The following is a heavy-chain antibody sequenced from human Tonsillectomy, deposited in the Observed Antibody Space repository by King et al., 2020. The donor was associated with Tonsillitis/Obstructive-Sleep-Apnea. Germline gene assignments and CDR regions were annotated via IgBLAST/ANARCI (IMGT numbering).Heavy chain of an antibody. D-gene: IGHD3-10*01. J-gene: IGHJ3*01. CDR3: AREPLVVVRGLAGDTFDL. CDR1: GFTFNSYG. Sequence: VQLVESGGGLVQPGGSLRLSCAASGFTFNSYGMNWVRQAPGKGLEWVSGISGSDGTTYYADSVKGRFTISRDNSKKTLYLQMNSLRAEDTAVYYCAREPLVVVRGLAGDTFDLWGQGTMVTVSS. CDR2: ISGSDGTT. V-gene: IGHV3-23*04.